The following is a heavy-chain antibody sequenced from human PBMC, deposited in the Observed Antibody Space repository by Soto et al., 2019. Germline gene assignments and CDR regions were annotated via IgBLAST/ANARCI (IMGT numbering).Heavy chain of an antibody. CDR2: IYYSGST. J-gene: IGHJ3*02. CDR3: ASIYDSSGYYYTRNAFDI. Sequence: SETLSLTCTVSGGSISSYYWSWIRQPPGKGLEWIGYIYYSGSTNYNPSIKSRVTISVDTSKNQFSLKLSSVTAADTAVYYCASIYDSSGYYYTRNAFDIWGQGTMVTVSS. CDR1: GGSISSYY. D-gene: IGHD3-22*01. V-gene: IGHV4-59*01.